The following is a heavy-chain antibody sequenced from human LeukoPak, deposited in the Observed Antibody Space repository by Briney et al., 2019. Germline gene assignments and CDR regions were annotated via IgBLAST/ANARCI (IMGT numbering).Heavy chain of an antibody. J-gene: IGHJ4*02. CDR1: GFTLTSYA. CDR3: AREVRVATVLDY. Sequence: GGSLRLSCAASGFTLTSYAMSWVRQAPGKGLEWVSSISSGSSYIYYADSVNGRFTISRDNAKNSLFLQMNSLRAEDTAVYYCAREVRVATVLDYWGQGTQVTVFS. D-gene: IGHD5-12*01. CDR2: ISSGSSYI. V-gene: IGHV3-21*06.